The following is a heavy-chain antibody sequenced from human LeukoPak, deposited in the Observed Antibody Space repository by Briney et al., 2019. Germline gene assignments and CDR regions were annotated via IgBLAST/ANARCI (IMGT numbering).Heavy chain of an antibody. V-gene: IGHV3-30-3*01. CDR3: ARDDTSFDY. CDR1: GFTFSSYA. J-gene: IGHJ4*02. Sequence: GRSLRLSCAASGFTFSSYAMHWVRQAPGKGLEWVAVISYDGSNKYYADSVKGRFTISRDNANNSLYLQMNSLTVEDTAVYYCARDDTSFDYWGQGALVTVSS. CDR2: ISYDGSNK. D-gene: IGHD2-2*02.